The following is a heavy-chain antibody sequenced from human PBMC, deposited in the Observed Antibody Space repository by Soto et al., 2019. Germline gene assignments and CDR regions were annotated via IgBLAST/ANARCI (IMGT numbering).Heavy chain of an antibody. CDR2: IRTKDYGEAT. CDR1: GFTFGDYG. CDR3: SRSTTVTRKSDY. D-gene: IGHD4-17*01. Sequence: GGSLRLSCKTFGFTFGDYGMSWFRQAPGKGLGWVGFIRTKDYGEATEYAASVKGRFTXXXXXXDXIXYXXXXSLXSGDTSIYYCSRSTTVTRKSDYWGQGALVTVSS. J-gene: IGHJ4*02. V-gene: IGHV3-49*03.